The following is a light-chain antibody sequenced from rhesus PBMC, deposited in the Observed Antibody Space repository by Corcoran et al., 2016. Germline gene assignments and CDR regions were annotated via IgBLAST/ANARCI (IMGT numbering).Light chain of an antibody. CDR3: QHGYGTPLT. CDR2: KES. CDR1: ENVNNY. V-gene: IGKV1-74*01. J-gene: IGKJ4*01. Sequence: DIQMTQSPSSLSASVGDRVTITCRASENVNNYLNWYQQKPGKAPKLLIYKESPLQRGVPSRFSGSGSGTDYTFTISSLLPEDVATYYCQHGYGTPLTFGGGTKVELK.